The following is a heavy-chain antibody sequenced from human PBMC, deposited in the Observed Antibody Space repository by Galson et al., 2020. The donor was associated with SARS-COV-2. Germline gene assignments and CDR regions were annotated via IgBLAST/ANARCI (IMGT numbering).Heavy chain of an antibody. V-gene: IGHV4-59*01. CDR1: GGSISSYY. J-gene: IGHJ4*02. CDR3: ARWNVRQPDY. CDR2: IYYSGST. D-gene: IGHD1-1*01. Sequence: SETLSLTCTVSGGSISSYYWSWIRQPPGKGLEWIGYIYYSGSTNYNPPLKSRVTISVDTSKNQFSLKLSSVTAADTAVYYCARWNVRQPDYLGQGTLVTVSS.